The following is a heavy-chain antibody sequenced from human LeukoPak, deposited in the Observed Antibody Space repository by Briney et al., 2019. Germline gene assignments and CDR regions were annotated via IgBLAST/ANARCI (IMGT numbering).Heavy chain of an antibody. D-gene: IGHD6-19*01. V-gene: IGHV1-24*01. CDR3: ATGYSSGYDAFDI. J-gene: IGHJ3*02. CDR2: FDPEDGET. CDR1: GYTLTELS. Sequence: ASVKVSCQVSGYTLTELSMHWVRQAPGKGLEWMGGFDPEDGETIYAQKFQGRVTMTEDTSTDTAYMELSSLRSEDTAVYYCATGYSSGYDAFDIWGQGTMVTVSS.